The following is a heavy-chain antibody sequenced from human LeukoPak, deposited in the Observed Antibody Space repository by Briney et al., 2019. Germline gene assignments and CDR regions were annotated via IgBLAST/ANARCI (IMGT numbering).Heavy chain of an antibody. V-gene: IGHV4-39*07. D-gene: IGHD2-2*01. CDR2: INHSGST. CDR3: ARAGGGYCSSTSCFSFFDY. J-gene: IGHJ4*02. Sequence: TSQTLSLTCTVSGGSISSGSYYWSWIRQPPGKGLEWIGEINHSGSTNYNPSLKSRVTISVDTSKNQFSLKLSSVTAADTAVYYCARAGGGYCSSTSCFSFFDYWGQGTLVTVSS. CDR1: GGSISSGSYY.